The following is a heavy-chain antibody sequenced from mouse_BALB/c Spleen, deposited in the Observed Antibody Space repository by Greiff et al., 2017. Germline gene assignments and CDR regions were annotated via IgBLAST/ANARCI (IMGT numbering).Heavy chain of an antibody. D-gene: IGHD2-1*01. CDR1: GFTFSSYA. CDR3: ARSYGNYDYAMDY. J-gene: IGHJ4*01. Sequence: EVKVVESGGGLVKPGGSLKLSCAASGFTFSSYAMSWVRQTPEKRLEWVASISSGGSTYYPDSVKGRFTISRDNARNILYLQMSSLRSEDTAMYYCARSYGNYDYAMDYWGQGTSVTVSS. CDR2: ISSGGST. V-gene: IGHV5-6-5*01.